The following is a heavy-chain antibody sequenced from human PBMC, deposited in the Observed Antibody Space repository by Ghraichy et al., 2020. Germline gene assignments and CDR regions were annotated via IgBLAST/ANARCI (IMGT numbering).Heavy chain of an antibody. CDR1: GYTFTSYG. Sequence: ASVKVSCKASGYTFTSYGISWVRQAPGQGLEWMGWISAYNGNTNYAQKLQGRVTMTTDTSTSTAYMELRSLRSDDTAVYYCARDGDGSYDFWSGYYTGIEDYWGQGTLVTVSS. CDR3: ARDGDGSYDFWSGYYTGIEDY. V-gene: IGHV1-18*01. J-gene: IGHJ4*02. D-gene: IGHD3-3*01. CDR2: ISAYNGNT.